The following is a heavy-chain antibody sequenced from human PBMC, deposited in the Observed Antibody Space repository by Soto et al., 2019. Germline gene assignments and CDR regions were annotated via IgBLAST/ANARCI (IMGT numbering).Heavy chain of an antibody. CDR3: ARTLAARFDY. CDR2: ITNSGSTE. D-gene: IGHD6-6*01. V-gene: IGHV3-11*01. CDR1: GFPFSDYY. Sequence: PGGSLRLSCADSGFPFSDYYMSWIRQAPGKGLEWVSHITNSGSTEYYADSVKGRFTISRDNAKNSLFLQMNSLRAEETAVYYCARTLAARFDYWGQRTPVTVSS. J-gene: IGHJ4*02.